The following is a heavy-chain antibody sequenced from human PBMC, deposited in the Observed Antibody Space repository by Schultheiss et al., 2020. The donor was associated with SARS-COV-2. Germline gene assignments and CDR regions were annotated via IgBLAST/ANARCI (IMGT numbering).Heavy chain of an antibody. CDR3: ARDWEDDITMVRGVTPFDY. V-gene: IGHV3-48*04. Sequence: GGSLRLSCAASGFTFSSYSMNWVRQAPGKGLEWVSYISSSSSTIYYADSVKGRFTISRDNAKNSLYLQMNSLRAEDTAVYYCARDWEDDITMVRGVTPFDYWGQGTLVTVSS. D-gene: IGHD3-10*01. J-gene: IGHJ4*02. CDR2: ISSSSSTI. CDR1: GFTFSSYS.